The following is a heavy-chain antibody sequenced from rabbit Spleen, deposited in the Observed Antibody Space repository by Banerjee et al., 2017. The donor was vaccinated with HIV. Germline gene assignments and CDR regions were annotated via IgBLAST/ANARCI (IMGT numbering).Heavy chain of an antibody. Sequence: QEQLEESGGDLVQPEGSLTLTCTASGFDFSSYYMSWVRQAPGKGLEWIGYIDPVFGSAYYASWVNGRFSISRENTQNTVSLQLNSLTAADPATYFCARGGGLWGQGTLVTVS. V-gene: IGHV1S47*01. CDR2: IDPVFGSA. CDR1: GFDFSSYY. J-gene: IGHJ4*01. CDR3: ARGGGL.